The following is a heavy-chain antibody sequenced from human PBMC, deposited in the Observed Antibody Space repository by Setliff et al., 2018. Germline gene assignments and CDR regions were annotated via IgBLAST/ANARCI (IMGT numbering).Heavy chain of an antibody. D-gene: IGHD2-15*01. Sequence: KPSETLSLTCNVSGASISSGSHYWSWIRQSAGEKPTWIGHVYSTGSTNYNPSFESRVSISVDKSNNRFSLKMTSVTAADTAMYYCVRDRYGRNSDGSGVYNWFDSWGQGILVTVSS. V-gene: IGHV4-61*09. CDR2: VYSTGST. CDR1: GASISSGSHY. CDR3: VRDRYGRNSDGSGVYNWFDS. J-gene: IGHJ5*01.